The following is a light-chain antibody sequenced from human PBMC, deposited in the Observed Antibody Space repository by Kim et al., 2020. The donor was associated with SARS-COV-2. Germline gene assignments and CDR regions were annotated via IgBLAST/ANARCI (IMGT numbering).Light chain of an antibody. CDR3: QQYNNWPPIT. Sequence: SPGESATLSCRASQSVSSNLAWYQQKPGQAPRLLIYGAYTSATGIPARFSGSGSGTEFTLTISSLQSEDFAVYYCQQYNNWPPITFGGGTKVDIK. CDR2: GAY. V-gene: IGKV3-15*01. J-gene: IGKJ4*01. CDR1: QSVSSN.